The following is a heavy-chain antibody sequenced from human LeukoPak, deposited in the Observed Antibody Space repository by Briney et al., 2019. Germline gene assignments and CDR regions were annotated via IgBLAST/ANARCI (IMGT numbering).Heavy chain of an antibody. CDR1: GYTFTNYW. J-gene: IGHJ4*02. Sequence: GESLRISCQGSGYTFTNYWITWVRQTPGKGLEWMGRIDPSDSYIKYSPSFQGHITITVDKSINTAYLQWSSLKASDTAMYYCARLQDYWGQGTLVTVSS. V-gene: IGHV5-10-1*01. CDR2: IDPSDSYI. CDR3: ARLQDY.